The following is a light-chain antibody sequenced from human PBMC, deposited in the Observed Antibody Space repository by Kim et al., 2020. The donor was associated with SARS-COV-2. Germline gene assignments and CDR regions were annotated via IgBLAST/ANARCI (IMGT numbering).Light chain of an antibody. Sequence: GQSITISCTGTSSDVGGYNYVSWYQQHPGKAPKLMIYDVSNRPSGVSNRFSGSKSGNTASLTISALQAEDEADYYCSSYTSSSTLVFGGGTQLTVL. CDR3: SSYTSSSTLV. CDR2: DVS. V-gene: IGLV2-14*03. J-gene: IGLJ2*01. CDR1: SSDVGGYNY.